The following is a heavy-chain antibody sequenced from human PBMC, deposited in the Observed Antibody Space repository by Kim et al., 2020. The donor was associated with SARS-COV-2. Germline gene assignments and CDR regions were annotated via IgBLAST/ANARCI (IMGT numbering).Heavy chain of an antibody. J-gene: IGHJ2*01. CDR2: IWYDGSNK. CDR3: ARDKSVWYFDL. V-gene: IGHV3-33*08. Sequence: GGSLRLSCAASGFTFSSYGMHWVRQAPGKGLEWVAVIWYDGSNKYYADSVKGRFTISRDNSKNTLYLQMNSLRAEDTAVYYCARDKSVWYFDLWGRGTLVTVSS. CDR1: GFTFSSYG.